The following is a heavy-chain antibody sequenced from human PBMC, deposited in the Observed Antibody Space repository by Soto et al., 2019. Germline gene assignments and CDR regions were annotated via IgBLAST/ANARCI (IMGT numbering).Heavy chain of an antibody. CDR3: ALRYFDWLLTTDFDY. CDR1: SGSMWIYY. J-gene: IGHJ4*02. D-gene: IGHD3-9*01. Sequence: PSWTLSLTCTFCSGSMWIYYCGWFRQHPGKGLEWIGEINHSGSTNYNPSLKSRVTISVDTSKNQFSLKLSSVTAADTAVYYCALRYFDWLLTTDFDYWGQGTLVTVSS. CDR2: INHSGST. V-gene: IGHV4-34*01.